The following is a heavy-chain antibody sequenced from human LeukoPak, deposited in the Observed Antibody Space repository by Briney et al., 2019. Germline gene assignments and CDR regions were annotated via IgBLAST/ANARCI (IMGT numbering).Heavy chain of an antibody. CDR1: SGSISNYY. CDR3: ARKQAISGGFDS. CDR2: IFFSGDA. D-gene: IGHD2-8*02. J-gene: IGHJ4*02. Sequence: SETLSLTCIVSSGSISNYYWSWFRQPPGKGLEWIGYIFFSGDANHNPSLQSRVTISIDTSNNFSLKLASVTAADTAVYFCARKQAISGGFDSWGQGTPVTVSS. V-gene: IGHV4-59*01.